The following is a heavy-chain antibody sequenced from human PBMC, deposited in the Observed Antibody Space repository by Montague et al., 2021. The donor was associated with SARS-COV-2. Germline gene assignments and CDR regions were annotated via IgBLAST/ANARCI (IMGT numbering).Heavy chain of an antibody. V-gene: IGHV2-70*11. CDR3: ARIYYGSGSSPIDY. D-gene: IGHD3-10*01. CDR2: XAWXADT. CDR1: GFSLSTSGMG. Sequence: PALVTPTQTITLTCTFSGFSLSTSGMGVSWIRRPPVKALEWLARXAWXADTYYITSLQTRLTIYKDTSKNEVVLTMTNMDPVDTATYYCARIYYGSGSSPIDYGGQGALVNDSS. J-gene: IGHJ4*02.